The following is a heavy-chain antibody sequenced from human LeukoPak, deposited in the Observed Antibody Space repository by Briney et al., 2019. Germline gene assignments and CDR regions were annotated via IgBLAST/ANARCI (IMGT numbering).Heavy chain of an antibody. J-gene: IGHJ3*02. CDR3: ARPKSTYYTDAFDI. CDR2: IYHSGST. D-gene: IGHD3-3*01. V-gene: IGHV4-38-2*01. CDR1: GSSVSSAYR. Sequence: SETLSLTCAVSGSSVSSAYRWGWIRQPPGKGLEWIGSIYHSGSTYYNPSLKSRVTISVDTSKNQFSLNLSSVTAADTAVYYCARPKSTYYTDAFDIWGQGTMVTVSS.